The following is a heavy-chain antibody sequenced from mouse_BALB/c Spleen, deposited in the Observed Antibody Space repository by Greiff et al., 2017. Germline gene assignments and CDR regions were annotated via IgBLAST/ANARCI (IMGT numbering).Heavy chain of an antibody. J-gene: IGHJ2*01. V-gene: IGHV1-9*01. CDR3: ALAEVRRDFDY. Sequence: VKLQESGAELMKPGASVKISCKATGYTFSSYWIEWVKQRPGHGLEWIGEILPGSGSTNYNEKFKGKATFTADTSSNTAYMQLSSLTSEDSAVYYCALAEVRRDFDYWGQGTTLTVSS. CDR1: GYTFSSYW. D-gene: IGHD2-14*01. CDR2: ILPGSGST.